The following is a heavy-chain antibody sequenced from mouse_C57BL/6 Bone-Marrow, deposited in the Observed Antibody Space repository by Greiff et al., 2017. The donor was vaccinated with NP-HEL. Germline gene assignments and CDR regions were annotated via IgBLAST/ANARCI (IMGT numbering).Heavy chain of an antibody. J-gene: IGHJ2*01. CDR3: ARGNYPDY. CDR2: IHPNSGST. CDR1: GYTFTSYW. V-gene: IGHV1-64*01. Sequence: VQRVESGAELVKPGASVKLSCKASGYTFTSYWMHWVKQRPGQGLEWIGMIHPNSGSTNYNEKFKSKATLTVDKSSSTAYMQLSSLTSEDSAVYYCARGNYPDYWGQGTTLTGSS.